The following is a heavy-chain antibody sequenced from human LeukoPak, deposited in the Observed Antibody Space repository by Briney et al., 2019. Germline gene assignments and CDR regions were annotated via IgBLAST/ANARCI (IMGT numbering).Heavy chain of an antibody. V-gene: IGHV3-53*01. D-gene: IGHD1-26*01. J-gene: IGHJ3*02. CDR2: IYSGGST. CDR3: ARGGSYLSAFDI. Sequence: GGSLRLSCAASGFTVSSNYMSWVRQAPGKGLEWVSIIYSGGSTFYADSVKGRFTISGDNSKNTLYLQMNSLRAEDTAVYYCARGGSYLSAFDIWGQGTMVTVSS. CDR1: GFTVSSNY.